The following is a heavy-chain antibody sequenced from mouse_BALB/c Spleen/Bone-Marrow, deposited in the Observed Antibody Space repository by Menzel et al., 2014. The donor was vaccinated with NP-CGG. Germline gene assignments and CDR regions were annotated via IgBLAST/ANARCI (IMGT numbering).Heavy chain of an antibody. Sequence: EVQLQQSGAELVKPGASVKLSYTASGFNIKDTYMHWVKRRPEQGLEWIGRIDPANGNTKCDPKFQGKATITADTSSNTAYLQLSSLTSEDTAAYYCAVYDYEGFAYWGQGTLVTVSA. CDR1: GFNIKDTY. CDR3: AVYDYEGFAY. V-gene: IGHV14-3*02. J-gene: IGHJ3*01. D-gene: IGHD2-4*01. CDR2: IDPANGNT.